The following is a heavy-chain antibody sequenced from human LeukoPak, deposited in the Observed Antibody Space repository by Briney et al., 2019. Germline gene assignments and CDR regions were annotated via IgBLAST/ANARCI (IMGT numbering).Heavy chain of an antibody. Sequence: SETLSLTCVVYGGSFSAYYWRWIRQAPGKGLEWIGEINHSGSTNFNPSLKSRVTISVDTSKNQFSLKLTSVTAADTAVYYCARGVDSSGSPDAFDLWGQGTMVTVSS. J-gene: IGHJ3*01. D-gene: IGHD3-22*01. CDR1: GGSFSAYY. V-gene: IGHV4-34*01. CDR3: ARGVDSSGSPDAFDL. CDR2: INHSGST.